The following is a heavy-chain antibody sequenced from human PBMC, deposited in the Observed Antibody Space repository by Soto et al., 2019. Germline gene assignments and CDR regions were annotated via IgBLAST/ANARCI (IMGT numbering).Heavy chain of an antibody. J-gene: IGHJ3*02. CDR1: GYTFTSYD. CDR2: MNPNSGNT. V-gene: IGHV1-8*01. Sequence: ASVKVSCKASGYTFTSYDINWVRQATGQGLEWMGWMNPNSGNTGYAQKFQGRVTMTRNTSISTAYMELSSLRSEDTAVYYCARVVDASQNDAFDIWGQGTMVTVSS. D-gene: IGHD2-15*01. CDR3: ARVVDASQNDAFDI.